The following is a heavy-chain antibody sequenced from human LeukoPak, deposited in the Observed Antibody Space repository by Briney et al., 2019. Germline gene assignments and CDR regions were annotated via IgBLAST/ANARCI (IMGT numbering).Heavy chain of an antibody. Sequence: ASVKVSCKASGYTFTGYYMHWVRQAPGQGLEWMGWINPNSGGTNYAQKFQGRVTMTRDTSISTAYMELSRLRSDDTAVYYCARPYGGNSEFDYWGQGTLVTVSS. CDR2: INPNSGGT. D-gene: IGHD4-23*01. V-gene: IGHV1-2*02. CDR3: ARPYGGNSEFDY. CDR1: GYTFTGYY. J-gene: IGHJ4*02.